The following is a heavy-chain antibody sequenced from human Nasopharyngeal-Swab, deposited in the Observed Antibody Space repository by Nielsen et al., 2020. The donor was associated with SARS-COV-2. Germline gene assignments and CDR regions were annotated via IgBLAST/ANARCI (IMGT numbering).Heavy chain of an antibody. J-gene: IGHJ3*02. V-gene: IGHV5-51*01. CDR3: ARHFEAFDI. CDR2: ICTGDSDT. Sequence: GESLKISCKGSGYSFTSYWMGWVRQVPGKGLEWMGFICTGDSDTRYSPSVQGQVTISGDKSISTAYLQWNSLKASDTAMYYCARHFEAFDIWGQGTMVTVSS. CDR1: GYSFTSYW.